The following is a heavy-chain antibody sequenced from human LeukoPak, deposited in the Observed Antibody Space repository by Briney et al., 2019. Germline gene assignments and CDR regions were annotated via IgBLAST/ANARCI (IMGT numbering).Heavy chain of an antibody. CDR3: TRDPRRLDY. CDR1: GFTLSTYN. Sequence: GGSLRLSCAASGFTLSTYNMKWVRQAPRKGLEWVSSISTSSSYISYADSVKGRFTISRDNAKNSLYLQMNSLRAEDTAVYYCTRDPRRLDYWGQGTLVTVSS. V-gene: IGHV3-21*04. J-gene: IGHJ4*02. CDR2: ISTSSSYI.